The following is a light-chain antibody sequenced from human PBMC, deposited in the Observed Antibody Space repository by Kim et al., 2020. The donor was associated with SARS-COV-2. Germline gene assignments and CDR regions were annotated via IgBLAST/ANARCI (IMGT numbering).Light chain of an antibody. CDR1: YGDIGVYNY. V-gene: IGLV2-14*03. Sequence: QSALAQPASVSGSPGQSITISCTGTYGDIGVYNYVSWYRKYPGKAPQLILFDVSKRPSGISTRFSGSKSGSTASLTISGLRSEDGATYSCCSFATSKNYVFGTGTKVTVL. CDR3: CSFATSKNYV. J-gene: IGLJ1*01. CDR2: DVS.